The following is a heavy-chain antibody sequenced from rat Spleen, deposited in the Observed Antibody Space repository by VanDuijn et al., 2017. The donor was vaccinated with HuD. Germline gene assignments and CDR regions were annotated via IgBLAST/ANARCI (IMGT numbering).Heavy chain of an antibody. D-gene: IGHD1-4*01. V-gene: IGHV2S8*01. CDR2: MSSGGNT. Sequence: QVQLKESGPGLVQPSQTLSLTCTVSGFSLTSNGVSWVRQPPGEGLEWIAAMSSGGNTYYNSALKSRLSISRDTSKSQVFLKRNSLQTEDTATYFCTRESLPGYNSHWFVYWGQGTLVTVSS. CDR3: TRESLPGYNSHWFVY. J-gene: IGHJ3*01. CDR1: GFSLTSNG.